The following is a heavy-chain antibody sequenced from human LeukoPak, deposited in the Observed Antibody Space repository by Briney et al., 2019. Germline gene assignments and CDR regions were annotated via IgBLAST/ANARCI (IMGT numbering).Heavy chain of an antibody. V-gene: IGHV3-23*01. CDR2: ISRSGGST. CDR3: AKVKIEGDPLFLEWLSPSYYFDY. J-gene: IGHJ4*02. CDR1: GFTFSTYA. D-gene: IGHD3-3*01. Sequence: GGSLRLSCAASGFTFSTYAMSWVRQAPGKGLEWVSAISRSGGSTYSADSVKGRFTISRDNSKNTLYLQMNSRRAEDTAVYYCAKVKIEGDPLFLEWLSPSYYFDYWGQGTLVTVSS.